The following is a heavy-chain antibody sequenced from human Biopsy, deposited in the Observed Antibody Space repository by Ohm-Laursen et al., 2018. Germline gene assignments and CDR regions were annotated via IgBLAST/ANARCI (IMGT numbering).Heavy chain of an antibody. Sequence: TLSLTCPVFGGSFSGHYWIRNRQPQGKGLEWIGHFSHTGYNSYKSSLRSRVTISLDTSRKHYSLRMTSLAAADTVVYYCARGSNEYGGLYFPHWGQGTLVTVSS. D-gene: IGHD4-23*01. J-gene: IGHJ1*01. CDR3: ARGSNEYGGLYFPH. CDR1: GGSFSGHY. V-gene: IGHV4-59*11. CDR2: FSHTGYN.